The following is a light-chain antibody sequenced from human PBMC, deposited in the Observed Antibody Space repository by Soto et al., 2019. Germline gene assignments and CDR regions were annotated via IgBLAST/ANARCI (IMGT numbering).Light chain of an antibody. Sequence: EIVLTQSPGTLSLSPGARATLSFSTGQSVKSSYLAWYQQKPGQSPRLVIYGVSNRATGIPNRFSGGGFGTDFTLTISRLEPEDFAVYYCEQYDGSPRTFGQGTKVDIK. CDR3: EQYDGSPRT. V-gene: IGKV3-20*01. J-gene: IGKJ1*01. CDR1: QSVKSSY. CDR2: GVS.